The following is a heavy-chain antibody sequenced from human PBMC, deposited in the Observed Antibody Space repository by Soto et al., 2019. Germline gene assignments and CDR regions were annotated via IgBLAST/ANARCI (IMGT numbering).Heavy chain of an antibody. D-gene: IGHD7-27*01. CDR1: GFTFSSYA. CDR2: ISGSGGST. CDR3: AKSPINWGSEYYFDY. Sequence: GGSLRLSCAASGFTFSSYAMSWVRQAPGKGLEWVSAISGSGGSTYYADSVKGRFTISRDNSKNTLYLQMNSLRAEDTAVYSCAKSPINWGSEYYFDYWGQGTLVTVSS. J-gene: IGHJ4*02. V-gene: IGHV3-23*01.